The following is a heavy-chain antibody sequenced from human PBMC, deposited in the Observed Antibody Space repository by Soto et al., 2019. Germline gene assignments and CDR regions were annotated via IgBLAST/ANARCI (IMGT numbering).Heavy chain of an antibody. CDR1: GFTFSSYA. CDR3: LANI. V-gene: IGHV3-30-3*01. CDR2: ISYDGSNK. J-gene: IGHJ4*02. Sequence: QVQLVESGGGVVQPGRSLRLSCAASGFTFSSYAMHWVRQAPGKGLEWVAVISYDGSNKYYADSVKGRFTISRDNSKNTLYLQMHSLRAEDTAVYYCLANIWGQGTLVTVSS.